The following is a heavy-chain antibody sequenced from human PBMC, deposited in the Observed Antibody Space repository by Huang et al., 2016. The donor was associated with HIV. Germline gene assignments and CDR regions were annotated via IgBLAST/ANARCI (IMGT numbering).Heavy chain of an antibody. CDR2: LIPFFDSP. CDR3: ARGSLEYSVSSSLDY. V-gene: IGHV1-69*13. J-gene: IGHJ4*02. CDR1: GGPFRSYS. D-gene: IGHD4-4*01. Sequence: QVQLLQSGAEVKKPGSSVKVSCKASGGPFRSYSIAWVRQAPGQGLEWMTSLIPFFDSPKYAQKLQGRVRVTADESTSTVYMELRDLRPDDTAVYFCARGSLEYSVSSSLDYWGQGTHVTVSS.